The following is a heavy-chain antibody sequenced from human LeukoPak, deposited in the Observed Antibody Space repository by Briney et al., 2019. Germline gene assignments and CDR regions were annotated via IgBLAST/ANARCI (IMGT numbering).Heavy chain of an antibody. J-gene: IGHJ4*02. CDR3: ARQRDPGDYLPFHY. CDR2: IKQDGSER. D-gene: IGHD4-17*01. Sequence: GGSLRLSCAASGFTFSIYWMSWVRQAPGKGLEWVANIKQDGSERYYVDSVKGRFTISRDNAKNSLYLQMNSLRAEDTAVYYCARQRDPGDYLPFHYWGRGTLVTVSS. V-gene: IGHV3-7*01. CDR1: GFTFSIYW.